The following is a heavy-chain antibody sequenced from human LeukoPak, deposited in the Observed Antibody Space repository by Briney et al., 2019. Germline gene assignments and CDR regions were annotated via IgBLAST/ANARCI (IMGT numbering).Heavy chain of an antibody. J-gene: IGHJ4*02. V-gene: IGHV4-34*01. CDR1: GGSFSGYY. Sequence: PSETLSLTCAVYGGSFSGYYWSWIRQPPGKGLEWIGEINHSGSTNYNPSLKSRVTISVDTSKNQFSLKLSSVTAADTAVYYCARVGIAAPFDYWGQGTLVTVSS. CDR3: ARVGIAAPFDY. D-gene: IGHD6-13*01. CDR2: INHSGST.